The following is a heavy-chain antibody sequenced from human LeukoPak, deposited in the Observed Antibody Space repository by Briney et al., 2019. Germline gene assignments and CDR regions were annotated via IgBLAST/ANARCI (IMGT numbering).Heavy chain of an antibody. CDR1: GFTFGDYA. D-gene: IGHD4-17*01. CDR2: IRSKTYGGTT. J-gene: IGHJ4*02. Sequence: GGSLRLSCTASGFTFGDYAMSWFRQAPGKGLEWVGFIRSKTYGGTTEYAASVKGRFTISRDDSKTIAYLQMNSLKTEDTAVYYCSRNSYGDYGLLDYWGQGTLVTVSS. CDR3: SRNSYGDYGLLDY. V-gene: IGHV3-49*03.